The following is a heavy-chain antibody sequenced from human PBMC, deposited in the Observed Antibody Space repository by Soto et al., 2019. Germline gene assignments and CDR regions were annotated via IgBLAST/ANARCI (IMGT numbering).Heavy chain of an antibody. J-gene: IGHJ3*02. Sequence: GXSVKVSCKASGYTFTSYGIIWVRQAPGQGLEWMGWVSAYNGNTNYAQKLQGRVTMTTDTSTSTAYMELRSLRSDDTAVYYCARDRVPGNAFDIWGQGTMVTVSS. CDR2: VSAYNGNT. CDR1: GYTFTSYG. V-gene: IGHV1-18*04. CDR3: ARDRVPGNAFDI. D-gene: IGHD3-10*01.